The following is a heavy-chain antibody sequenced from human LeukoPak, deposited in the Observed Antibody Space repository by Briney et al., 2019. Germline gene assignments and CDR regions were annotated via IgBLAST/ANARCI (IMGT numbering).Heavy chain of an antibody. CDR3: ARYLSHAAFDI. Sequence: PGGSLRLSCAASGFTVSSNYMSWVRQAPGKGLEWVSVIYSGGSTYYADSVKGRFTISRDNSKNTLYLQMNSLRAEDTAVYYCARYLSHAAFDIWGQGTMVTVSS. J-gene: IGHJ3*02. CDR1: GFTVSSNY. V-gene: IGHV3-53*01. CDR2: IYSGGST.